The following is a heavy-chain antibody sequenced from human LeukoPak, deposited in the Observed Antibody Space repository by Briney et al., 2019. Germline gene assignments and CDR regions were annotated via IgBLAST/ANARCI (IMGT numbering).Heavy chain of an antibody. CDR1: GFTFSMYG. J-gene: IGHJ4*02. CDR2: ISGRGATT. D-gene: IGHD5/OR15-5a*01. CDR3: AKSGWLLVSTLSRTSYSDS. Sequence: PGGALRLSCAASGFTFSMYGMNWVRQAPGEGLGWISRISGRGATTYYADYVKGRFTISRDNSENTLYLQMNRLRADDTAMYYCAKSGWLLVSTLSRTSYSDSWGQGTLVTVSS. V-gene: IGHV3-23*01.